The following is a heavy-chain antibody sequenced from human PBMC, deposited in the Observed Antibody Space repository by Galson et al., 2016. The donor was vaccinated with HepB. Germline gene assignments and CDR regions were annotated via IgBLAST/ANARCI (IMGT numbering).Heavy chain of an antibody. CDR2: ISGSGGST. CDR3: AKSVNKGSFDY. D-gene: IGHD4-11*01. Sequence: ETLSLTCAVYGGSFSDYKWSWIRQAPGKGLEWVSAISGSGGSTYYADSVKGRFTISRDNSKNTLYLQMNSLRAEDTAVYYCAKSVNKGSFDYWGQGTLVTGSS. CDR1: GGSFSDYK. J-gene: IGHJ4*02. V-gene: IGHV3-23*01.